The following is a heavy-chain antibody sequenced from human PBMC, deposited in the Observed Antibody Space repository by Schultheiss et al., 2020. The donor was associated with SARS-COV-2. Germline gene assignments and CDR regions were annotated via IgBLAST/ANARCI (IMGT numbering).Heavy chain of an antibody. CDR2: IYYSGST. J-gene: IGHJ4*02. CDR3: ARRDMVVAAGLDY. CDR1: GGSISSSSYY. Sequence: SQTLSLTCPVSGGSISSSSYYWGWIRQPPGKGLEWIGSIYYSGSTYYNPSLKSRVTISVDTSKNQFSLKLSSVTAADTAVYYCARRDMVVAAGLDYWGQGTLVTVSS. D-gene: IGHD2-15*01. V-gene: IGHV4-39*01.